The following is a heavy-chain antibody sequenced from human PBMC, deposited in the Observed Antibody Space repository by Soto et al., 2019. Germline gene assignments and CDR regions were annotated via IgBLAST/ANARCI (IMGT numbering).Heavy chain of an antibody. D-gene: IGHD3-22*01. V-gene: IGHV3-23*01. J-gene: IGHJ4*02. Sequence: GGSLRLSCAASGFTFSSYAMSWVRQAPGKGLEWVSAISGSGGSTYYADSVKGRFTISRDNSKNTLYLQMNSLRAEDTAVYYCAKDLSGYYVSDLDYWGQGTLVTVSS. CDR1: GFTFSSYA. CDR2: ISGSGGST. CDR3: AKDLSGYYVSDLDY.